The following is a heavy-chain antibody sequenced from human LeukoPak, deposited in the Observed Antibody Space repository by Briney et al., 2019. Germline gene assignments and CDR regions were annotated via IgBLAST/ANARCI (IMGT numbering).Heavy chain of an antibody. V-gene: IGHV4-59*08. CDR2: IYYRST. J-gene: IGHJ4*02. CDR1: GGSISSYY. CDR3: AGHYDNDGYYYAHFDY. Sequence: PSETLSLTCTVSGGSISSYYWSWIRQPPGKGLEWIGYIYYRSTNYNPSLKSRVTISIDTSKNQLSLKLSSVTAGDTAVYYCAGHYDNDGYYYAHFDYWGQGTLVTVSS. D-gene: IGHD3-22*01.